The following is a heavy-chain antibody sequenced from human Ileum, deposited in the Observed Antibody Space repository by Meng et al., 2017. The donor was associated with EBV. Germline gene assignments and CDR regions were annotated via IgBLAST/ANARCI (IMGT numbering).Heavy chain of an antibody. J-gene: IGHJ4*02. V-gene: IGHV3-74*01. CDR2: ITSDGSST. D-gene: IGHD5-24*01. Sequence: GRLVASGGGLVQPGGLLGLSCAAAGFTFSGYWMHWVRQAPGKGLVWVSHITSDGSSTNYADSVKGRFTISRDNAKNTLYLQMNSLRAEDAAVYYCATVRDGYPRLFDYWGQGTLVTVSS. CDR1: GFTFSGYW. CDR3: ATVRDGYPRLFDY.